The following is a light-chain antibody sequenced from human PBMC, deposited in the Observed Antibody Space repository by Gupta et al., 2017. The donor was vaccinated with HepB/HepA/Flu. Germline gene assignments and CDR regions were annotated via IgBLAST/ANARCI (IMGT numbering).Light chain of an antibody. CDR3: QQQDSSPGT. CDR2: AAS. Sequence: EIVLTQSPGTLSLSPGERATLSCRASQSLNNLYLAWYQQKPGQAPRPLIYAASGSATGIPDSFSGSGSGTEFTITISRRQPEDSAVYYCQQQDSSPGTFGHGTKVDIK. J-gene: IGKJ3*01. CDR1: QSLNNLY. V-gene: IGKV3-20*01.